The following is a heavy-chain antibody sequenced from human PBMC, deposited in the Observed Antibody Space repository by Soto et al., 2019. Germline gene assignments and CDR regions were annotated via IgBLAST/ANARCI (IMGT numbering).Heavy chain of an antibody. D-gene: IGHD6-13*01. CDR3: ARIRRIAAAGNGPFDY. V-gene: IGHV2-70*01. Sequence: PTQXLTLTFTFSVFSLSTIGMCVSWIRQPPGKALEWLALIDWDDDKYYSTSLKTRLTISKDNSKNQVVLTMTNMDPVDTATYYCARIRRIAAAGNGPFDYWGQGTMVTVSS. CDR2: IDWDDDK. CDR1: VFSLSTIGMC. J-gene: IGHJ4*02.